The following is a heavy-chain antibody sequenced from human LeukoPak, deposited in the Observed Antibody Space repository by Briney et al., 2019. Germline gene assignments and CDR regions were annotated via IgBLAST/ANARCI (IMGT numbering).Heavy chain of an antibody. CDR1: GGTFSSYA. Sequence: ASVKVSCKASGGTFSSYAISWVRQAPGQGLQWMGGIIPIFGTANYAQKFQGRVTITADESTSTAYMELSSLRSEDTAVYYCARGPYGDYYNWFDPWGQGTLVTVSS. CDR2: IIPIFGTA. D-gene: IGHD4-17*01. V-gene: IGHV1-69*13. J-gene: IGHJ5*02. CDR3: ARGPYGDYYNWFDP.